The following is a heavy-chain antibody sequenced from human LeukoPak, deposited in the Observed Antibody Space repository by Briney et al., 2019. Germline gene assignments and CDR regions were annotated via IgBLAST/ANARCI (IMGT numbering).Heavy chain of an antibody. J-gene: IGHJ4*02. CDR3: ARQGGVATTFDY. V-gene: IGHV4-61*08. D-gene: IGHD5-12*01. Sequence: SETLSLTCAVSGGSISSGGYYWNWIRQPPGKGLEWIGYIYYNGSTNYNPSLKSRVTISVDTSENQFSLKLNSVTAADTAVYYCARQGGVATTFDYWGQGTLVTVSS. CDR1: GGSISSGGYY. CDR2: IYYNGST.